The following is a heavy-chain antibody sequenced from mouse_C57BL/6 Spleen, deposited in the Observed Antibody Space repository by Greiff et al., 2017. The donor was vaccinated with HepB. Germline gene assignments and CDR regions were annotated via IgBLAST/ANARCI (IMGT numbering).Heavy chain of an antibody. CDR1: GFTFSSYG. V-gene: IGHV5-6*01. CDR2: ISSGGSYT. CDR3: ARQWDEAWFAY. Sequence: VQLQQSGGDLVKPGGSLKLSCAASGFTFSSYGMSWVRQTPDKRLEWVATISSGGSYTYYPDSVKGRFTISRDNAKNTLYLQMSSLKSEDTAMYYCARQWDEAWFAYWGQGTLVTVSA. J-gene: IGHJ3*01. D-gene: IGHD4-1*01.